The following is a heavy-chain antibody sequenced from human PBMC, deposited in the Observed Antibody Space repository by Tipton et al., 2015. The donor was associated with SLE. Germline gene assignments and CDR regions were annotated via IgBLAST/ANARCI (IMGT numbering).Heavy chain of an antibody. CDR1: GFTFSDYY. J-gene: IGHJ3*02. CDR2: ISSSGISI. CDR3: ARDKGPVEMATIFAFDI. V-gene: IGHV3-11*01. D-gene: IGHD5-24*01. Sequence: SLRLSCAASGFTFSDYYMYWIRQAPGKGLEWVSYISSSGISIYYADSVKGRFTISRDNAKKSLYLQMNSLRAEDTAVYYCARDKGPVEMATIFAFDIWGQGTMVTVSS.